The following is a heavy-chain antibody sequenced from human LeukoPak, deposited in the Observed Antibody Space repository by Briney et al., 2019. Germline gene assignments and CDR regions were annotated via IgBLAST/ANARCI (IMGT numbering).Heavy chain of an antibody. CDR1: GFTVSTNY. V-gene: IGHV3-53*01. Sequence: GGSLRLSCAASGFTVSTNYMSWVRQAPGKGLEWVSVIYRGGSTYYADSVKGRFTISRDNSKNTLYLQMNSLRAEDTAVYYCARWACSSTSCYNDYWGQGTLVTVSS. J-gene: IGHJ4*02. D-gene: IGHD2-2*02. CDR3: ARWACSSTSCYNDY. CDR2: IYRGGST.